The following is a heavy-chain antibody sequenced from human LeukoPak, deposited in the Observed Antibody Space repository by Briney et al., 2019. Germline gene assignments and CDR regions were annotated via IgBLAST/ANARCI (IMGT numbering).Heavy chain of an antibody. CDR3: ARERGIAVAVIDY. CDR2: INHSGST. Sequence: PSETLSLTCAVYGGSFSGYYWSWIRQPPGKGLEWIGEINHSGSTNYNPSLKSRGTISVDTSKNQFSLKLSSVTAADTAVYYCARERGIAVAVIDYWGQGTLVTVSS. D-gene: IGHD6-19*01. V-gene: IGHV4-34*01. CDR1: GGSFSGYY. J-gene: IGHJ4*02.